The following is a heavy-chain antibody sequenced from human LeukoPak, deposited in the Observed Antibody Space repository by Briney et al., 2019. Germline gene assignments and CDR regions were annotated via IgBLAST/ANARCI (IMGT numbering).Heavy chain of an antibody. Sequence: GGSLRLSCAASGFTISSYCMSWVRQAPGKGLEWVSSVSGGTTYYADSVKGRFTISGDNSKNTVSLQMNSLRAEDTAVYYCAKSVYGSGNYWGQGTLVTVSS. CDR1: GFTISSYC. J-gene: IGHJ4*02. D-gene: IGHD3-10*01. V-gene: IGHV3-23*01. CDR2: VSGGTT. CDR3: AKSVYGSGNY.